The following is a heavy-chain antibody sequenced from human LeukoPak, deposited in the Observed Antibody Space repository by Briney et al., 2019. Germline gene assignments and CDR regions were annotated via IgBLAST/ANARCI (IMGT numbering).Heavy chain of an antibody. CDR2: ISSSGSTI. V-gene: IGHV3-11*01. Sequence: PGGSLRLSCAASGFTFSDYYMSWLRQAPGEGLEWVSYISSSGSTIYYADSVKGRFTIYRDNAKHSLYLQMNSLRAEDTAVYYCASDPRRGDVDYWGQGTLVTVSS. CDR3: ASDPRRGDVDY. D-gene: IGHD2-21*02. CDR1: GFTFSDYY. J-gene: IGHJ4*02.